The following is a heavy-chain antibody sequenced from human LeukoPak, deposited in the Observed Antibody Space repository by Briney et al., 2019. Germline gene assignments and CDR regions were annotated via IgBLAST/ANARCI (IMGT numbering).Heavy chain of an antibody. Sequence: SETLSLTCTVSGGSISSYYWSWIRQPPGKGLEWIGSIYYSGSTYYNPSLKSRVTISVDTSKNQFSLKLSSVTAADTAVYYCARLEQQQLVDYWGQGTLVTVSS. CDR2: IYYSGST. CDR1: GGSISSYY. V-gene: IGHV4-59*05. J-gene: IGHJ4*02. CDR3: ARLEQQQLVDY. D-gene: IGHD6-13*01.